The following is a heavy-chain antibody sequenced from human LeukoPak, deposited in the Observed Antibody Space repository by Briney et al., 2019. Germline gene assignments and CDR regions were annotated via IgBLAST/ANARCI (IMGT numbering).Heavy chain of an antibody. J-gene: IGHJ4*02. CDR2: INTDGSRI. CDR3: ARNPGIAVAGPGY. D-gene: IGHD6-19*01. V-gene: IGHV3-74*01. CDR1: GFTFSNYW. Sequence: GGSLRLSCAASGFTFSNYWMHWVRQAPGKGLVWVSRINTDGSRITYADSVKGRFTISRDNAMNTVYLQMNSLRAEDTAVYYCARNPGIAVAGPGYWGQGTLVTVSS.